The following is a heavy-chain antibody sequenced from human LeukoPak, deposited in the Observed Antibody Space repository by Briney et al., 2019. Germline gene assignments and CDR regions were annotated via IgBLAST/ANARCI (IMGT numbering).Heavy chain of an antibody. J-gene: IGHJ3*02. CDR3: ATAYGCNVGDAFDI. CDR2: IWFDGGKI. V-gene: IGHV3-33*01. Sequence: GGSLRLSCAASGFPFSSYAMHWLRQAPGKGLEWVAVIWFDGGKIYYADSVKGRFTISRDNSKNTLYLQMNSLRAEDTAVYYCATAYGCNVGDAFDIWGQGTMVTVSS. D-gene: IGHD4-23*01. CDR1: GFPFSSYA.